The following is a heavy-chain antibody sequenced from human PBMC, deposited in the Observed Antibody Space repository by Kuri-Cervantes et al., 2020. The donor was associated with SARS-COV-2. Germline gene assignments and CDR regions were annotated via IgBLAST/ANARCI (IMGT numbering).Heavy chain of an antibody. CDR3: ARDPDSSGWYAGDAFDI. V-gene: IGHV3-33*08. J-gene: IGHJ3*02. Sequence: GGSLRLSCAVSGFTFSSYGMHWVRQAPGKGLEWVAFIWYDGSNKYYADSVKGRFTISRDNSKNSLYLQMNSLRAEDTAVYYCARDPDSSGWYAGDAFDIWGQGTMVTVSS. CDR1: GFTFSSYG. D-gene: IGHD6-19*01. CDR2: IWYDGSNK.